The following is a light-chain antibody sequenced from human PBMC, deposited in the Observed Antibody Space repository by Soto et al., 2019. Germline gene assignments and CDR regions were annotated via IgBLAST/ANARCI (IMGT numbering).Light chain of an antibody. CDR2: DVS. CDR1: SSDVGGYNY. Sequence: QSALTQPASVSGSPGQSITNSCTGTSSDVGGYNYVSWYQQHPGKAPKLMIYDVSNRPSGVSNRFSGSKSGNTASLTISGLQAEDEADYSCSSYTSSSTLFGGGTKVTVL. V-gene: IGLV2-14*03. J-gene: IGLJ2*01. CDR3: SSYTSSSTL.